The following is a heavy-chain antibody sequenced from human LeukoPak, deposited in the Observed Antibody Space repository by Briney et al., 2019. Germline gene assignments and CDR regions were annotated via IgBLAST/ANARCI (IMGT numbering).Heavy chain of an antibody. CDR3: ARDELGYCSSTSCPRWFDP. CDR2: IYHSGST. V-gene: IGHV4-38-2*02. Sequence: PSETLSLTCTVSGYSISSGYYWGWIRQPPGKGLEWIGSIYHSGSTYYNPSLKSRVTISVDTSKNQFSLKLSSVTAADTAVYYCARDELGYCSSTSCPRWFDPWGQGTLVTVSS. J-gene: IGHJ5*02. CDR1: GYSISSGYY. D-gene: IGHD2-2*01.